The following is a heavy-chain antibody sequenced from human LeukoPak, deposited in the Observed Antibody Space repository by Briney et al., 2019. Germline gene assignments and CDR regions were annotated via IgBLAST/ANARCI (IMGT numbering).Heavy chain of an antibody. D-gene: IGHD2-21*01. CDR3: ARGRYSVVVIAIYFDY. V-gene: IGHV4-34*01. CDR2: INHSGST. CDR1: GGSFSGYY. J-gene: IGHJ4*02. Sequence: SETLSLTCAVYGGSFSGYYWRWIRQPPGKGLEWIGEINHSGSTNYNPSLKSRVTISVDTSKNQFSLKLSSVTAADTAVYYCARGRYSVVVIAIYFDYWGQGTLVTVSS.